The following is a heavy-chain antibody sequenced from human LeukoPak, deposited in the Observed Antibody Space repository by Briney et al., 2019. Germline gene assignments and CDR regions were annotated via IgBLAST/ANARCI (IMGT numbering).Heavy chain of an antibody. CDR1: GFTFSSYG. CDR2: VSYIRVAT. CDR3: AKGFREFDTSTSYSSFDT. Sequence: GGSLRLSCAASGFTFSSYGMHWVRQAPGKGLEWVSGVSYIRVATYYADSVKGRFTISRDDSQNILYLQMNGLRAEDTAVYFCAKGFREFDTSTSYSSFDTWGQGTMVTVSS. D-gene: IGHD5-18*01. J-gene: IGHJ3*02. V-gene: IGHV3-NL1*01.